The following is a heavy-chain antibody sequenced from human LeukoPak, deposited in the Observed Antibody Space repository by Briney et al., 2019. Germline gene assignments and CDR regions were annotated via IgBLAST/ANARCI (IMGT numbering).Heavy chain of an antibody. V-gene: IGHV4-31*03. Sequence: SETLSLTCTVSGGSISSGGYYWSWIRQHPGKGLEWIGYIYYSGSTYYNPSLKSRVTISVDTSKNQFSLKLSSVTAADTAVYYCARDLRAAYSSSWWSDPWGQGTLVTVSS. CDR3: ARDLRAAYSSSWWSDP. CDR2: IYYSGST. CDR1: GGSISSGGYY. J-gene: IGHJ5*02. D-gene: IGHD6-13*01.